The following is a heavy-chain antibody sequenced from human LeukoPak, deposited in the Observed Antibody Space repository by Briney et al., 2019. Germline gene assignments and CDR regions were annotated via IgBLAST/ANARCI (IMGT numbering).Heavy chain of an antibody. Sequence: GGSLRLSCAASGFTFSSYWMSWVRQAPGKGLEWVANIKQDGSEKYYVDSVKGRFTISRDNAKNSLYLQMNSLRAEDMALYYCAKGRKATVTSDFDYWGQGTLVTVSS. CDR2: IKQDGSEK. J-gene: IGHJ4*02. CDR1: GFTFSSYW. D-gene: IGHD4-17*01. CDR3: AKGRKATVTSDFDY. V-gene: IGHV3-7*03.